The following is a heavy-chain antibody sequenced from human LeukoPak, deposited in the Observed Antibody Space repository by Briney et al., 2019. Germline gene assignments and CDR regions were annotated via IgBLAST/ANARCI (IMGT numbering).Heavy chain of an antibody. Sequence: ASVKVSCKASGYTFTSNCIHWVRQAPGQGLEWMGMIYPRDGSTSYAQKFQGRVTVTRDTSTSTVHMELSGLRSEDTAVYYCARDQEGFDYWGQGTLVTVSS. CDR3: ARDQEGFDY. V-gene: IGHV1-46*01. CDR1: GYTFTSNC. CDR2: IYPRDGST. J-gene: IGHJ4*02.